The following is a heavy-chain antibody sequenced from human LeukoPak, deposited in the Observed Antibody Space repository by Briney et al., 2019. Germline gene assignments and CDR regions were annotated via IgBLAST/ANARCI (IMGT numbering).Heavy chain of an antibody. CDR2: IWYDGSNK. D-gene: IGHD2-15*01. CDR3: ARDLSSPGPHSPHSMTLDY. J-gene: IGHJ4*02. Sequence: GGSLRLSCTASGFTFSSYGMHWVRQAPGKGLEWVAVIWYDGSNKYYADSVKGRFTISRDNSKNTLYLQMNSLRAEDTAVYYCARDLSSPGPHSPHSMTLDYWGQGTLVTVSS. V-gene: IGHV3-33*01. CDR1: GFTFSSYG.